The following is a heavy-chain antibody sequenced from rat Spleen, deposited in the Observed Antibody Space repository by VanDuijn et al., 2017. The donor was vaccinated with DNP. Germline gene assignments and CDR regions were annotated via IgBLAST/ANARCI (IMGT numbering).Heavy chain of an antibody. CDR1: GFTFSDYY. J-gene: IGHJ2*01. CDR2: ISYDGGST. V-gene: IGHV5-20*01. Sequence: EVQLVESGGGLVQPGRSLKLSCAASGFTFSDYYMAWVRQAPTKGLEWVASISYDGGSTYDQDSVKGRFTISRDNAKSTLYLQMNSLRSEDTATYYCTNKGELYNWSHGVMVSVSS. D-gene: IGHD1-2*01. CDR3: TNKGELYN.